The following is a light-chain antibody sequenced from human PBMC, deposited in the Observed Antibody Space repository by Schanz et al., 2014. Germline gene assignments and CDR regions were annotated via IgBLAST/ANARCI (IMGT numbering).Light chain of an antibody. J-gene: IGLJ3*02. CDR3: QSFDSTLNGWV. CDR2: GNN. Sequence: QSALTQPPSASGSPGQSVTISCTGTSSDVGGYNYVSWYQQHPGKAPKLLIYGNNNRPSEVPDRFSDSKSGTSASLAITGLQADDEAYYHCQSFDSTLNGWVFGGGTKLTVL. CDR1: SSDVGGYNY. V-gene: IGLV2-8*01.